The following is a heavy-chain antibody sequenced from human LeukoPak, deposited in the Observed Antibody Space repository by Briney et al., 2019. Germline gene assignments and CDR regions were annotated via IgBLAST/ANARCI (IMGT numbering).Heavy chain of an antibody. J-gene: IGHJ4*02. Sequence: PGRSLRLSCAASGFTFSSYAMHWVRQAPGKGLEWVAVISYDGSNKYYADSVKGRFTISRDNSKNTLYLQMNSLRAEDTAVYYCASPKTGSYYDRYFDYWGQGTLVTVSS. V-gene: IGHV3-30-3*01. D-gene: IGHD1-26*01. CDR3: ASPKTGSYYDRYFDY. CDR1: GFTFSSYA. CDR2: ISYDGSNK.